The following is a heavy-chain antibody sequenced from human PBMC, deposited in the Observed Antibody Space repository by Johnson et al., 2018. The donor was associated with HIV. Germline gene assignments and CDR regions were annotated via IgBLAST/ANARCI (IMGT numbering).Heavy chain of an antibody. D-gene: IGHD3-3*01. CDR3: SKNSRITYDARSAFDI. CDR2: ISNSGGST. V-gene: IGHV3-23*04. Sequence: MQLVESGGGVVQPGRSLRLSCAASGFTFSNYAMNWVRQAPGKGLEWVSTISNSGGSTYFADSVKGRFTISRDNSKNTLYLQMNSLRAEDTAVYYCSKNSRITYDARSAFDIWGQGTMVTVSS. CDR1: GFTFSNYA. J-gene: IGHJ3*02.